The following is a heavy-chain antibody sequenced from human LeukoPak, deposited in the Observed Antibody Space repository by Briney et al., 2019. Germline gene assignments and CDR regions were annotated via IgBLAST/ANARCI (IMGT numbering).Heavy chain of an antibody. Sequence: SETLSLTCTVSGGSISSYYWSWIRQPPGKGLEWIGYIYYSGSTNYNPSLKSRVTISVDTSKNQIPLKLTSVTAADTAVYYCARGISVAFDIWGQGTMVTVSS. CDR2: IYYSGST. V-gene: IGHV4-59*08. CDR3: ARGISVAFDI. J-gene: IGHJ3*02. CDR1: GGSISSYY. D-gene: IGHD1-14*01.